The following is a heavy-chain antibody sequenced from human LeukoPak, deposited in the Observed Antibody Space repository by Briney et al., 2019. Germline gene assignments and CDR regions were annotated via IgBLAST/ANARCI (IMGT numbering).Heavy chain of an antibody. V-gene: IGHV1-46*01. J-gene: IGHJ5*02. D-gene: IGHD6-19*01. CDR1: GYTFTSYY. CDR2: INPSGGST. CDR3: VRDWLGIAVASGNWFDP. Sequence: ASVKVSCKASGYTFTSYYMHWVRQAPGQGLEWMGIINPSGGSTSYAQKFQGRVTMTRDTSTSTVYMELSSLRSEDTAVYYCVRDWLGIAVASGNWFDPWGQGTLVTVSS.